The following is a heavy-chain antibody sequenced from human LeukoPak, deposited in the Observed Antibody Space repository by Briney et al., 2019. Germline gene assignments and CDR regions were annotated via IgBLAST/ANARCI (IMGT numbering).Heavy chain of an antibody. J-gene: IGHJ4*02. V-gene: IGHV1-18*01. Sequence: GASVKVSCKASGYTFTHHGITWVRQAPGQGLEWMAWISAYSGNTNYAQKFQERVTITRDMSTSTAYMELSSLRSEDTAVYYCAGDDLYYGSGSYPYWGQGTLVTVSS. CDR2: ISAYSGNT. CDR1: GYTFTHHG. D-gene: IGHD3-10*01. CDR3: AGDDLYYGSGSYPY.